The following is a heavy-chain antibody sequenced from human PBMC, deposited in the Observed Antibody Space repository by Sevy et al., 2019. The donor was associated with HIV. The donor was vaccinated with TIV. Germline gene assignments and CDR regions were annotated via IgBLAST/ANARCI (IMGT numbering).Heavy chain of an antibody. Sequence: GGSLRLSCEASGFYFSNFWLHWVRQIPGKGLEWVSRIDKDGTGTIYADSVKGRFTVSRDNSKRKVLLQMDSLRVDDTAVYNCARDSYSSVGCDVGWFDPLGQGVMVTVSS. V-gene: IGHV3-74*01. J-gene: IGHJ5*02. CDR2: IDKDGTGT. CDR1: GFYFSNFW. CDR3: ARDSYSSVGCDVGWFDP. D-gene: IGHD6-19*01.